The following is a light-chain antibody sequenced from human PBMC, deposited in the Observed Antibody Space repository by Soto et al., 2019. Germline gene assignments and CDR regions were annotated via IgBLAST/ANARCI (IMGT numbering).Light chain of an antibody. V-gene: IGKV3-20*01. J-gene: IGKJ2*01. CDR1: QIIAYSY. CDR3: HLCDRSSYT. Sequence: EIVLTQSQGTLSLSPGERATLSCRASQIIAYSYLAWYQHKPGQAPRLLIYGASTRATGIPDRFSGSGSGTDFALTISRLEPEDFAVDYCHLCDRSSYTVGQGPKLESK. CDR2: GAS.